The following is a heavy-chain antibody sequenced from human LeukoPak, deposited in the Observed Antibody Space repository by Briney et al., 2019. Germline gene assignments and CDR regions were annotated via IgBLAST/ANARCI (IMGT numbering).Heavy chain of an antibody. V-gene: IGHV1-2*02. CDR1: GYTFTGYY. J-gene: IGHJ6*02. CDR3: ARDRGMEQYFDWLDGMDV. CDR2: INPNSGGT. Sequence: ASVKVSCKASGYTFTGYYMHWVRQAPGQGLEWMGWINPNSGGTNYAQKFQGRVTMTRDTSISTAYMELSRLRSDDTAVYYCARDRGMEQYFDWLDGMDVWGQGTAVTVSS. D-gene: IGHD3-9*01.